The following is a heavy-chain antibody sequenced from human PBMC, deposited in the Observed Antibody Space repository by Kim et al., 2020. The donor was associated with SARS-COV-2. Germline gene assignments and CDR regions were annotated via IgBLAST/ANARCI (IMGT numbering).Heavy chain of an antibody. CDR1: GYTFTSYA. J-gene: IGHJ4*02. V-gene: IGHV7-4-1*02. Sequence: ASVKVSCKASGYTFTSYAMNWVRQAPGQGLEWMGWINTNTGNPTYAQGFTGRFVFSLDTSVSTAYLQISSLKAEDTAVYYCATQAPQYSSSWYVDYWGQGTLVTVSS. CDR2: INTNTGNP. D-gene: IGHD6-13*01. CDR3: ATQAPQYSSSWYVDY.